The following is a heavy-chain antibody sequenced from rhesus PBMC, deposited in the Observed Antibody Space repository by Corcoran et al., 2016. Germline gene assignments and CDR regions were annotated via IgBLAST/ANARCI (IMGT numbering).Heavy chain of an antibody. CDR3: ARTLSLDY. CDR1: GYSISSGYG. Sequence: QVQLQESGPGLVKPSETLSLTCAVSGYSISSGYGWGWIRQPPGKGLEWIGYIGCTSGSTNYNPSLMSRFTISKDTSKNQFSLKLSSVTPADTAVYYCARTLSLDYWGQGVLVTVSS. CDR2: IGCTSGST. V-gene: IGHV4-127*01. J-gene: IGHJ4*01.